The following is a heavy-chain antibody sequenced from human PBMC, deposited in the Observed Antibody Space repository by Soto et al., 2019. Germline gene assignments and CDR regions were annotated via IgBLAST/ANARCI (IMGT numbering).Heavy chain of an antibody. D-gene: IGHD6-19*01. V-gene: IGHV4-59*01. Sequence: PSETLSLTCTVSGGSISSYYWSWIRQPPGKGLEWIGYIYYSGSTNYNPSLKSRVTISVDTSKNQFSLKLSSVTAADTAVYYCARLYVPGIAVAGTTGWFDPWGQGTLVTVSS. CDR3: ARLYVPGIAVAGTTGWFDP. CDR2: IYYSGST. J-gene: IGHJ5*02. CDR1: GGSISSYY.